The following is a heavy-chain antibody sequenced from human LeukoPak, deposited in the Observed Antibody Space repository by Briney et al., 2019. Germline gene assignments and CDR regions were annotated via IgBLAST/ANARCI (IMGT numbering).Heavy chain of an antibody. CDR1: GGSISSYY. J-gene: IGHJ4*02. Sequence: PSETLSLTCSVSGGSISSYYWSWIRQPPGKGLEWIGYIYYSGSTNYNPSLKSRVTISVDTSKNQFSLKLSSVTAADTAVYYCAREGQGAVSFDYWGQGTMVTVSS. CDR2: IYYSGST. D-gene: IGHD3-16*01. V-gene: IGHV4-59*01. CDR3: AREGQGAVSFDY.